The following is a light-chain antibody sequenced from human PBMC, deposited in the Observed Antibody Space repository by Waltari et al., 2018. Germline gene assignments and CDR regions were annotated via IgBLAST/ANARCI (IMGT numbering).Light chain of an antibody. CDR2: GES. V-gene: IGLV3-19*01. J-gene: IGLJ2*01. CDR1: SLRRFH. CDR3: NSRDSSGDRLV. Sequence: SSELTQDPAVSVALGQTVRITCQGTSLRRFHASWFQQKPGQTPAVVVYGESNRPSGIPDRFSGSRSGNTVSLTITGVQAEDEADYYCNSRDSSGDRLVFGGGTKLTVL.